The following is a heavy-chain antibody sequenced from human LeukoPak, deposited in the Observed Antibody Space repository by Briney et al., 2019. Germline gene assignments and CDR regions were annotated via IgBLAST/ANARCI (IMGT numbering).Heavy chain of an antibody. CDR1: GFTFTTYW. CDR2: INSDGSST. V-gene: IGHV3-74*01. J-gene: IGHJ4*02. Sequence: GGSLRLSCAASGFTFTTYWMHWVRQAPGKGLVWVSRINSDGSSTNYADSVKGRFTISRDNAKNTLYLQMNSLRAEDTAMYYCARDNGDYYFDYWGQGTLVTVSS. CDR3: ARDNGDYYFDY. D-gene: IGHD4-17*01.